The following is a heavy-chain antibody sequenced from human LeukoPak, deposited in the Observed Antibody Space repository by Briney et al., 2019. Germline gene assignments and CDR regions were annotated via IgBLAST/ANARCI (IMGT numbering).Heavy chain of an antibody. CDR2: IYYSGST. CDR3: ARESYDSGEFS. J-gene: IGHJ5*02. V-gene: IGHV4-59*12. D-gene: IGHD3-22*01. Sequence: SSETLSLTCAVSGGSISSYYWSWIRQPPGKGLEWIGYIYYSGSTNYNPSLKSRVTMSVDTSKNQFSLKLSSVTAADTAVYYCARESYDSGEFSWGQGTLVTVSS. CDR1: GGSISSYY.